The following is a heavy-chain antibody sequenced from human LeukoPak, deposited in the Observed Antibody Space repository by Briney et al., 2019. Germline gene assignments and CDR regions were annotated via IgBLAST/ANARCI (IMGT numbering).Heavy chain of an antibody. CDR2: IKQDGSEK. CDR1: GFTFSSYW. D-gene: IGHD3-3*01. Sequence: GGSLRLSCAASGFTFSSYWMSWVRQAPGKGLEWVANIKQDGSEKYYVDSVKGRFTISRDNAKNSLYLQMNSLRAEDTAVYYCPRESLVPDFWSGYYYFDYWGQGTLVTVPS. J-gene: IGHJ4*02. CDR3: PRESLVPDFWSGYYYFDY. V-gene: IGHV3-7*01.